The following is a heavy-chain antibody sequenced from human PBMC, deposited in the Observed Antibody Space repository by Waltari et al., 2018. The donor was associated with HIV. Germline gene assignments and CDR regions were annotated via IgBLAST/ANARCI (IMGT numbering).Heavy chain of an antibody. V-gene: IGHV7-4-1*02. CDR1: GYTFTSNS. CDR2: INTNTGSP. D-gene: IGHD3-16*01. J-gene: IGHJ4*02. Sequence: HVQLFQSESELKKPGASVKVSCKASGYTFTSNSINWVRQAPGQGLEWMGWINTNTGSPMYAQGFTGRFVFSLDTSVSTAFLQISALKADDTAVYFCARDGGRSRAFDSWGQGTLVTVSS. CDR3: ARDGGRSRAFDS.